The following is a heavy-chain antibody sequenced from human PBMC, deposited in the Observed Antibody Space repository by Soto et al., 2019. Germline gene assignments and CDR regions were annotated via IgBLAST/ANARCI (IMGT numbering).Heavy chain of an antibody. V-gene: IGHV1-2*02. D-gene: IGHD3-10*01. CDR3: ARNYGSGSYLQYYFDY. Sequence: ASVKVSCKASGYTFTGCYMHWVRQAPGQGLEWMGWINPNSGGTNYAQKFQGRVTMTRDTSISTAYMELSRLRSDDTAVYYCARNYGSGSYLQYYFDYWGQGTLVTVSS. CDR2: INPNSGGT. J-gene: IGHJ4*02. CDR1: GYTFTGCY.